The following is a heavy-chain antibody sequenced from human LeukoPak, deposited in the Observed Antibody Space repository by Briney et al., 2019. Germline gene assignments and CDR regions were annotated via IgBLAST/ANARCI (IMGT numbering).Heavy chain of an antibody. CDR3: AAIYSSSDYYYYMDV. CDR2: INPNSGGT. CDR1: GYTFTGYY. J-gene: IGHJ6*03. Sequence: GVSVKVSCKASGYTFTGYYMHWVRQAPGQGLEWMGWINPNSGGTNYAQKFQGRVTMTRDTSISTAYMELSRLRSDDTAVYYCAAIYSSSDYYYYMDVWGKGTTVTVSS. V-gene: IGHV1-2*02. D-gene: IGHD6-6*01.